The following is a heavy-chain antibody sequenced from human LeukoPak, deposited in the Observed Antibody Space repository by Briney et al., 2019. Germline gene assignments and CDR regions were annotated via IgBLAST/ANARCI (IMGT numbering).Heavy chain of an antibody. CDR2: ISGSTDAT. J-gene: IGHJ4*02. D-gene: IGHD3-16*02. Sequence: PGGSLTLSCAASGFNFNNYPMSWVRQAPGKGLEWISAISGSTDATNYADSVKGRFTISRDNSKNTLYLQMSGLRVEDTAIYYCAKDQSPYRTFDYWGQGTLVTVSS. V-gene: IGHV3-23*01. CDR3: AKDQSPYRTFDY. CDR1: GFNFNNYP.